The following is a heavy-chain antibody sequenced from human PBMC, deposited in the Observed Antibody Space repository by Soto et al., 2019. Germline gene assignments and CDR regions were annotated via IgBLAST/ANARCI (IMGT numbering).Heavy chain of an antibody. V-gene: IGHV4-61*01. CDR2: ISYSGST. CDR3: ARDQAATWYYYYGMDV. J-gene: IGHJ6*04. Sequence: QVQLQESGPGLVKPSETLSLTCTVSGGSVSSGRYYWSWIRQPPGKGLEWIGYISYSGSTNYNPSLKSRVTLTVGAANDQPSQKLSSVTAADRAVSYCARDQAATWYYYYGMDVWGEGTTVRVSS. CDR1: GGSVSSGRYY.